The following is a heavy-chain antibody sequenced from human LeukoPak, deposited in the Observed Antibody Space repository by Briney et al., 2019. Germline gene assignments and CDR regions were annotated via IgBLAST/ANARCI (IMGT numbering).Heavy chain of an antibody. CDR2: IYYSGST. D-gene: IGHD3-16*02. Sequence: SETLSLTCTVSGGSISSYYWSWIRQPPGKGLEWIGYIYYSGSTNYNPSLKSRVTISVDTSKNQFSLKLSSVTAADTAVYYCASLRSCNWFDPWGQGTLVTVSS. J-gene: IGHJ5*02. CDR1: GGSISSYY. V-gene: IGHV4-59*01. CDR3: ASLRSCNWFDP.